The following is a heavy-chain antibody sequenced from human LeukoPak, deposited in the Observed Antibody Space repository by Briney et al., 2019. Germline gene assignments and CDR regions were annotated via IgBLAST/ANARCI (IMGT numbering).Heavy chain of an antibody. J-gene: IGHJ3*01. CDR2: IRNDGSDK. V-gene: IGHV3-30*02. CDR1: GFTFNSYG. Sequence: QSGGSLRLSCAASGFTFNSYGMHWVRQAPGKGLEWVAFIRNDGSDKYYADSVKGRFTVSRDNSKSTLYLQMNSLRAEDTAVYYCAKDDSDWDAFDVWGQGTMVTVSS. CDR3: AKDDSDWDAFDV. D-gene: IGHD2-21*01.